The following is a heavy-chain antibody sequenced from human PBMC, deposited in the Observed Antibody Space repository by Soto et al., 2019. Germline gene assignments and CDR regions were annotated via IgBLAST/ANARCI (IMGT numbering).Heavy chain of an antibody. V-gene: IGHV3-11*06. D-gene: IGHD3-3*01. Sequence: GGSLRLSCAASGFTFSDYYMSWIRQAPGKGLEWVSYISSRSSYTNYADSVEGRFTISRDNAKNSLYLQMNSLRAEDTAVYYCARDPIIFGVVISPGDYYGMDVWGQGTTVTVSS. J-gene: IGHJ6*02. CDR3: ARDPIIFGVVISPGDYYGMDV. CDR1: GFTFSDYY. CDR2: ISSRSSYT.